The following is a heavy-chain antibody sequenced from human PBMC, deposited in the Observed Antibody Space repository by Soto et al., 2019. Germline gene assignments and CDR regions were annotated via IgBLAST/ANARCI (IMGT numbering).Heavy chain of an antibody. Sequence: ASVKVSCKASGYTFTSYDINWVRQATGQGFEWMGWMNPNSGNTGYAQKFQGRVTMTRNTSISTAYMELSSLRSEDTAVYYCARGRLGGDSNNFDAFEIWGQGTMVTVSS. CDR3: ARGRLGGDSNNFDAFEI. CDR2: MNPNSGNT. CDR1: GYTFTSYD. D-gene: IGHD2-21*02. V-gene: IGHV1-8*01. J-gene: IGHJ3*02.